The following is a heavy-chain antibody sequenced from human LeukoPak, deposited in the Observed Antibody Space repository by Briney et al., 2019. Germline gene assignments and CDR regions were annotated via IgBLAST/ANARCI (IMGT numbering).Heavy chain of an antibody. J-gene: IGHJ5*02. V-gene: IGHV5-51*01. CDR2: IYPGDSDT. Sequence: GESLKISFKGSGYSFTSYWIGWVRQMPGKGLEWMGIIYPGDSDTRYSPSFQGQVTISADKSISTAYLQWSSLKASDTAMYYCARRGNDCSSTSCYTGQHWFDPWGQGTLVTVSS. D-gene: IGHD2-2*02. CDR1: GYSFTSYW. CDR3: ARRGNDCSSTSCYTGQHWFDP.